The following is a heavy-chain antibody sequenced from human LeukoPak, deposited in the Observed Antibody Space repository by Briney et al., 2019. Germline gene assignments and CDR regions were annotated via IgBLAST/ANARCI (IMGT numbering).Heavy chain of an antibody. V-gene: IGHV1-18*01. J-gene: IGHJ6*03. D-gene: IGHD3-3*01. CDR1: GYTFTSYG. CDR2: ISDYNGNT. CDR3: ARAGSGNQTYYDFWSGYLHYYYYYYMDV. Sequence: ASVKVSCKASGYTFTSYGISWVRQAPGQGIEGMGWISDYNGNTNYAQKLQGRVTMTTDTSTSTAYMELKSLRSGDTAVYYCARAGSGNQTYYDFWSGYLHYYYYYYMDVWGKGTTVTVSS.